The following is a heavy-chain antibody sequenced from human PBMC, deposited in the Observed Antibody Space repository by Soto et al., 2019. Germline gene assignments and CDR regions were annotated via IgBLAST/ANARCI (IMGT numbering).Heavy chain of an antibody. J-gene: IGHJ4*02. V-gene: IGHV1-18*01. CDR1: RYSFTSYG. Sequence: GASVKVSCKDSRYSFTSYGIRWVRQAPGKGLEWMGWISAYNGNTNYAQKLQGRVTMTTDTSTSTAYMELRSLRSDDTAVYYCARDKSYGPPKQRVYRKNDYWGQGTLVTVSS. CDR3: ARDKSYGPPKQRVYRKNDY. D-gene: IGHD2-8*01. CDR2: ISAYNGNT.